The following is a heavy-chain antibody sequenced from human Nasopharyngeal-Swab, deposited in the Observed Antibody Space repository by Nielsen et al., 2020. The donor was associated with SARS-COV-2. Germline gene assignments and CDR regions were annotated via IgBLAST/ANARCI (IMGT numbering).Heavy chain of an antibody. V-gene: IGHV4-34*01. CDR2: INHSGST. CDR1: GESSTGYSTGYY. CDR3: AEKGYSSSWYIY. Sequence: LSCAVYGESSTGYSTGYYWNWIRQPPGKGLEWIGEINHSGSTHYNPSLKSRVTISMDTSKSQFSLKMTSVTAADTAVYYCAEKGYSSSWYIYWGQGTLVTVSS. J-gene: IGHJ4*02. D-gene: IGHD6-13*01.